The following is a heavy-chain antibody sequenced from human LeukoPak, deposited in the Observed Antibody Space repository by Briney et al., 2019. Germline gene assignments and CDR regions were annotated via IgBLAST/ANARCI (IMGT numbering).Heavy chain of an antibody. CDR1: GYTFTSYG. J-gene: IGHJ3*02. V-gene: IGHV1-18*01. D-gene: IGHD6-13*01. CDR3: ARDHVIAAAGSRAFDI. CDR2: ISAYNGNT. Sequence: GASVKVSCKASGYTFTSYGISWVRQAPGQGLEWMGWISAYNGNTNYAQKLQGRVTMTTDTSTSTAYMELRSLRSDDTAVYYCARDHVIAAAGSRAFDIWGQGTMVTVSS.